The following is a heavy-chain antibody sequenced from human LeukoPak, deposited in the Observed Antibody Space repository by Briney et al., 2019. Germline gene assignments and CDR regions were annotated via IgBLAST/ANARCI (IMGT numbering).Heavy chain of an antibody. D-gene: IGHD5-24*01. Sequence: ASVKVSCKASGYTFTSYDINWVRPATGQGLEWMGWMNPNSGNTGYAQKFQGRVTMTRNTSISTAYMELSSLRSEDTAVYYCARDLVVEMATILYYFDYWGQGTLVTVSS. CDR1: GYTFTSYD. CDR3: ARDLVVEMATILYYFDY. J-gene: IGHJ4*02. CDR2: MNPNSGNT. V-gene: IGHV1-8*01.